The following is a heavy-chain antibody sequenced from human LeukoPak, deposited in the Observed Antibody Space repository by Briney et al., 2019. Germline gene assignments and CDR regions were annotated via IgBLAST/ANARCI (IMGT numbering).Heavy chain of an antibody. V-gene: IGHV1-18*01. J-gene: IGHJ4*02. CDR1: GYTFINYG. D-gene: IGHD5-24*01. Sequence: GASVKVSCKASGYTFINYGLSWVRQAPGQGLEWMGWISAYNGNTNYAQNLQGRVTITADKSTSTAYMELSSLRSEDTAVYYCAVIDGYNPYYFDYWGQGTLVTVSS. CDR3: AVIDGYNPYYFDY. CDR2: ISAYNGNT.